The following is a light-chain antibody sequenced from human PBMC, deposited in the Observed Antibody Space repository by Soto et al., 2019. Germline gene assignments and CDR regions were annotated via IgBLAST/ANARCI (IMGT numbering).Light chain of an antibody. CDR2: GAS. V-gene: IGKV3-20*01. J-gene: IGKJ1*01. CDR1: QSVSSSY. Sequence: EVVLTQSPGTLSLSPGERATLSCRASQSVSSSYLAWYQQKPGQAPRLLIYGASSRATGIPDRFSGSGSGKDFTLTISRLEPEDFAVYYCQQYATFGQGTKVDIK. CDR3: QQYAT.